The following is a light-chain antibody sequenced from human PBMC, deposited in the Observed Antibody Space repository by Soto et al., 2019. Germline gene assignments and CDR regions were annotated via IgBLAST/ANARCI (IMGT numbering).Light chain of an antibody. CDR1: QTIAFY. J-gene: IGKJ1*01. V-gene: IGKV1-39*01. CDR2: AAS. Sequence: DIQMTQSPSSLSAPVGDRVTIACRASQTIAFYLNWYQQKPGKAPKLLIYAASSLESGVPSRFSGSGSGTEFTLTISSLQPDDFATYYCQQYNNYATWTCGQGNKGDIK. CDR3: QQYNNYATWT.